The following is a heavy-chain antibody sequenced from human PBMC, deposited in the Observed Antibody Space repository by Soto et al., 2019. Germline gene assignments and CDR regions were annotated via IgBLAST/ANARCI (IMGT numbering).Heavy chain of an antibody. J-gene: IGHJ3*02. CDR2: IYYRGST. Sequence: PSETLSLTCTVSGGSISSYYWSWIRQPPGKGLEWIGYIYYRGSTNYNTSLKSRVTISVDTSKNQFSLKLSSVTAADTAVYYCARQRDTYYYGSGPRDIWGQGTMVT. D-gene: IGHD3-10*01. V-gene: IGHV4-59*08. CDR1: GGSISSYY. CDR3: ARQRDTYYYGSGPRDI.